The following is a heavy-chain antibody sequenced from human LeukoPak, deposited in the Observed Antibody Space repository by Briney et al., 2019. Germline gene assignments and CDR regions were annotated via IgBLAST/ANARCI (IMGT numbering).Heavy chain of an antibody. V-gene: IGHV3-23*01. CDR3: AAGPIALAYLDS. J-gene: IGHJ4*02. D-gene: IGHD6-19*01. CDR2: ISGSGGST. Sequence: SGGSLRLSCAASGFAFSTSAMSWVRQAPGKGLEWVSGISGSGGSTFYADSVKGRFTISRDNSKNTLYLQMHSLTAEDTAVYYCAAGPIALAYLDSWGQGTLVTVSS. CDR1: GFAFSTSA.